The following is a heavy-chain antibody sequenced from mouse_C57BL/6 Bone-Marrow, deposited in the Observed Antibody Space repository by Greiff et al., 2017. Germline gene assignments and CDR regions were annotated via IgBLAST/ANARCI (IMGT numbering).Heavy chain of an antibody. D-gene: IGHD1-1*01. Sequence: QVQLQQSGAELASPGASVTLSCKASGYTFTDYIMNWVKKRPGQGLEWIGRIYPVSGEPNYNQTFMGKATFSVDRSSSTVYMVLHSLSSEDPAVYYCERPGITTVVATEYFDVWGTGTTVTVSS. J-gene: IGHJ1*03. CDR3: ERPGITTVVATEYFDV. V-gene: IGHV1-11*01. CDR2: IYPVSGEP. CDR1: GYTFTDYI.